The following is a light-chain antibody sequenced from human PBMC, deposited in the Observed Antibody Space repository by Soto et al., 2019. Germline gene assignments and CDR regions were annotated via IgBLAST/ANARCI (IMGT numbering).Light chain of an antibody. J-gene: IGLJ1*01. CDR2: EVT. CDR3: SPYAGSNQTYV. CDR1: SRDVGAYTY. V-gene: IGLV2-8*01. Sequence: QSALTQPPSASGSPGQSVTISCTGPSRDVGAYTYVSWYQQHPGKAPKLMIYEVTKPPSGVPDRFSGSKSANTASPTVSGLQDEDEEDDYCSPYAGSNQTYVFGGGTKVTAL.